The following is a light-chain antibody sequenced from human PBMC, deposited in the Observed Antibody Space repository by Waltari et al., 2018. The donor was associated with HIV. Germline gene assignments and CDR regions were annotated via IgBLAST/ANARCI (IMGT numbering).Light chain of an antibody. Sequence: DIVMNQCPLSLPVTPGESASISCRSTQTLLYTDGYKYLEWYQQKPGQSPRLLIYLTSTRASGVPDRFSGSGSGTEFTLHISRVEAEDVGTYYCMQSLQGYSFGQGTKLEIK. J-gene: IGKJ2*01. CDR3: MQSLQGYS. V-gene: IGKV2-28*01. CDR2: LTS. CDR1: QTLLYTDGYKY.